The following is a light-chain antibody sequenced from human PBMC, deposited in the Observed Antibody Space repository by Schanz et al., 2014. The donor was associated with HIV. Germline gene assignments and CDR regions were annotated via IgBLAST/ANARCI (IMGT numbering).Light chain of an antibody. J-gene: IGKJ4*01. CDR3: QQYGSSPLT. CDR2: ATS. Sequence: EIVMTQSPATLSVSPGERATLSCRASQTVTNNFFAWYQQKPGQSPRLVIYATSTRAAGIPDRFSGTGSGTDFTLTISSLEPEDFAVYYCQQYGSSPLTFGGGTKVDIK. V-gene: IGKV3-20*01. CDR1: QTVTNNF.